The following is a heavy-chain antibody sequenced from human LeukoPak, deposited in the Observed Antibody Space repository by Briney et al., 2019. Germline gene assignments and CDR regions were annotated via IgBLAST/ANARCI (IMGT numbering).Heavy chain of an antibody. CDR1: GGTFSSYA. Sequence: GASVKVSCKASGGTFSSYAISWVRQAPGQGLEWMGRIIPIFGTANYAQKFQGRVTITTDESTSTAYMELSSLRSEDTAVYYCARGHPGYRETWAHWFDPWGQGTLVTVSS. V-gene: IGHV1-69*05. CDR3: ARGHPGYRETWAHWFDP. J-gene: IGHJ5*02. D-gene: IGHD3-9*01. CDR2: IIPIFGTA.